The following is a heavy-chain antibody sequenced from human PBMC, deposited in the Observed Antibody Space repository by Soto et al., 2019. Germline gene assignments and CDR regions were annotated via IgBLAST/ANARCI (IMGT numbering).Heavy chain of an antibody. Sequence: PSETLSLTCTVSGHSISSSSYYWGWFRQSPGKGLEWIGSLHSSGTTYYNPSLKSRVTTFVDTSRNQFSLRADSVTAADTAVYYCARHDWGRFYGMDVWGQGTTVTVSS. CDR1: GHSISSSSYY. V-gene: IGHV4-39*01. D-gene: IGHD2-21*01. CDR3: ARHDWGRFYGMDV. J-gene: IGHJ6*02. CDR2: LHSSGTT.